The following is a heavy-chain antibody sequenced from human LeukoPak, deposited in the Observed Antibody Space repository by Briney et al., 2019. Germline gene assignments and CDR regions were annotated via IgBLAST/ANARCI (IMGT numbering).Heavy chain of an antibody. V-gene: IGHV1-46*01. D-gene: IGHD3-22*01. Sequence: ASVKVSCTASGDSFTSYYMHWVRQAPGQGLEWMGIINPIGGSTSYAQKFQGRVTMTRDMSTSTVYMDLSNLRSEYTAVYYCARGRHYYDSSDYYYEGDGFDIWGQGTMVTVSS. CDR1: GDSFTSYY. CDR3: ARGRHYYDSSDYYYEGDGFDI. J-gene: IGHJ3*02. CDR2: INPIGGST.